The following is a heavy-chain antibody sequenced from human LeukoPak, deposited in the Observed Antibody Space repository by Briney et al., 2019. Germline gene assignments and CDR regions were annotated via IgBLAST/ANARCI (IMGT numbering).Heavy chain of an antibody. CDR1: GGSISSGGYY. Sequence: SETLSLTCTVSGGSISSGGYYRSWIRQHPGKGLEWIGYIYYSGSTYYNPSLKSRVTISVDTSKNQFSLKLSSVTAADTAVYYCASGAGYCSSTSCLAAYNYGMDVWGQGTVVTVSS. V-gene: IGHV4-31*03. J-gene: IGHJ6*02. CDR2: IYYSGST. D-gene: IGHD2-2*01. CDR3: ASGAGYCSSTSCLAAYNYGMDV.